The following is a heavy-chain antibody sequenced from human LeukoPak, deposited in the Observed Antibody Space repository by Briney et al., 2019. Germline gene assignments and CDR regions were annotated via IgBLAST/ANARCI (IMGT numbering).Heavy chain of an antibody. CDR2: INPNTGDA. CDR1: GYTFTDYY. J-gene: IGHJ4*02. D-gene: IGHD2-2*01. V-gene: IGHV1-2*02. Sequence: ASVKVSCKASGYTFTDYYMHWVRQAPGQGLEWMGRINPNTGDANYTQIFEGRVTMTRDTSITTAYMELSRLRSDDTAVYYCARDLTGRIVVVPSAMYYWGRGTLVTVSS. CDR3: ARDLTGRIVVVPSAMYY.